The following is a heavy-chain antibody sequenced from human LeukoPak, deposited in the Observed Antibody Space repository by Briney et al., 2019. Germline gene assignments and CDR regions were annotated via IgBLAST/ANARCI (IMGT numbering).Heavy chain of an antibody. CDR1: GGSFSGYY. CDR2: INHSGST. V-gene: IGHV4-34*01. CDR3: ARGNLPGVERYNWFDP. Sequence: SETLSLTCPVYGGSFSGYYWSWIRQPPGKGLEWIGEINHSGSTNYNPSLKSRVTISVDTSKNQFSLKLSSVTAADTAVYYCARGNLPGVERYNWFDPWGQGTLVTVSS. D-gene: IGHD3-3*01. J-gene: IGHJ5*02.